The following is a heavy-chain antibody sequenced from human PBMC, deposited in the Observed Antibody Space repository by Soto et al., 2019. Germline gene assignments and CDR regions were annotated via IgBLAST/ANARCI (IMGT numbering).Heavy chain of an antibody. CDR1: GFTFTSYG. CDR3: VSDRGYGHASVPYS. CDR2: ISYDGGLQ. D-gene: IGHD5-18*01. V-gene: IGHV3-30*03. J-gene: IGHJ4*02. Sequence: QAHLVESGGGVVQPGRSPRLSCAASGFTFTSYGMHWVRQAPGTRLEWVAVISYDGGLQHYADSVKGRFTISRDNSKNMVLLRMNSLRAEDTAVYYCVSDRGYGHASVPYSWGQGTLVSVSS.